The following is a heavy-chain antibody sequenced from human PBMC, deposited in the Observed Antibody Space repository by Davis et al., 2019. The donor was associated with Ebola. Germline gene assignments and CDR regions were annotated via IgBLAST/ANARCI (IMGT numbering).Heavy chain of an antibody. CDR2: ISGSSDYI. D-gene: IGHD6-6*01. V-gene: IGHV3-21*01. CDR3: ASGAYSSSSPWEYFQH. Sequence: GESLKISCAASGFTFSNYRLNLVRQAPGKGLEWVSSISGSSDYIYYADAVKGRFPISRYNSKNTLYLHMNSLRAEDTAVYYCASGAYSSSSPWEYFQHWGQGTLVTVSS. J-gene: IGHJ1*01. CDR1: GFTFSNYR.